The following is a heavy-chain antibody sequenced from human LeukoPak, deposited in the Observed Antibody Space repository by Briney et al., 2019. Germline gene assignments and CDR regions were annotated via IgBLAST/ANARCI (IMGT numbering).Heavy chain of an antibody. CDR3: ARTPYSSSSSWFDP. CDR1: GGSISSGDYY. Sequence: SETLSLTCTVSGGSISSGDYYWSWIRQPPGKGLEWIGYIYYSGSTYYNPSLKSRVTISGDTSKNQFSLKLSSVTAADTAVYYCARTPYSSSSSWFDPWGQGTLVTVSS. CDR2: IYYSGST. V-gene: IGHV4-30-4*08. D-gene: IGHD6-6*01. J-gene: IGHJ5*02.